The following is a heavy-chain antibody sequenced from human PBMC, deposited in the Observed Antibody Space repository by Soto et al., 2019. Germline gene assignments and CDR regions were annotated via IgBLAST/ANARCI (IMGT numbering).Heavy chain of an antibody. CDR1: GGTFSSYA. V-gene: IGHV1-69*01. CDR3: ARDIPTGREARPPGYYYYYGMDV. CDR2: IIPIFGTA. J-gene: IGHJ6*02. D-gene: IGHD6-6*01. Sequence: QVQLVQSGAEVKKPGSSVKVCCKASGGTFSSYAISWVRQAPGQGLEWMGGIIPIFGTANYAQKFQGRVTITADESTGTAYKELSSLRSEDTAVYYGARDIPTGREARPPGYYYYYGMDVWGQGPTVTVSS.